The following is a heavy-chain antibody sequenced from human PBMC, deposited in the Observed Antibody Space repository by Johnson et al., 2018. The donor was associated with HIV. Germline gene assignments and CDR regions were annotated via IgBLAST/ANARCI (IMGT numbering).Heavy chain of an antibody. Sequence: VQLVESGGGVVQPGRSLRLSCAASGFTFSNYAMHWVRQAPGKGLEWVSGISWNSGSIGYADSVKGRFTISRDNAKNSLYLQMNSLRAEDTALYYCAKDMGGCNGGSCYLKGAFDIWGQGTMVTVSS. CDR2: ISWNSGSI. V-gene: IGHV3-9*01. D-gene: IGHD2-15*01. J-gene: IGHJ3*02. CDR1: GFTFSNYA. CDR3: AKDMGGCNGGSCYLKGAFDI.